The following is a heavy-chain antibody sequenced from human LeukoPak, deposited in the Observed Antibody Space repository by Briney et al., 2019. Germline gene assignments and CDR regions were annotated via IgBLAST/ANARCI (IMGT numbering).Heavy chain of an antibody. J-gene: IGHJ5*02. CDR1: GGTFSSYA. CDR2: IIPIFGTA. V-gene: IGHV1-69*13. CDR3: ARDLDAYDSSGLA. D-gene: IGHD3-22*01. Sequence: GASVKVSCKASGGTFSSYAISWVRQAPGQGLEWMGGIIPIFGTANYAQKFQGRVTITADESTSTAYMELSSLRSEDTAVYYCARDLDAYDSSGLAWGQGTLVTVSS.